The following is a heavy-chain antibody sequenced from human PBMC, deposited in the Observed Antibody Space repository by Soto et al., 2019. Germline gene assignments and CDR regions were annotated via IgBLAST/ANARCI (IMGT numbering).Heavy chain of an antibody. D-gene: IGHD5-18*01. CDR1: GFTFSRYD. CDR2: ISYDGSNK. Sequence: GGSLRLSCAASGFTFSRYDMHWVRQAPGKGLEWVAVISYDGSNKYYADSVKGRFTISRDNSKNTLYLQMNSLRVEDTAVYYCAKVFSAMAKLPVGYHYYGMDVWGQGTTVTVSS. CDR3: AKVFSAMAKLPVGYHYYGMDV. J-gene: IGHJ6*02. V-gene: IGHV3-30*18.